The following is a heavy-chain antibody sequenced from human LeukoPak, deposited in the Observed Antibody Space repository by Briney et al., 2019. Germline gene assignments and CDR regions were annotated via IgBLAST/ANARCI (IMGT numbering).Heavy chain of an antibody. Sequence: GGYLTLSCAASGFTFSSYAMHRLRQAPGKGLEWVVVISYDGSNKYYADSVKGRFTISRDNSKNTLYLQMNSLRAEDTAVYYCARDPHYYDILTGYYVFDYWGQGTLVTVSS. V-gene: IGHV3-30*04. CDR3: ARDPHYYDILTGYYVFDY. CDR1: GFTFSSYA. D-gene: IGHD3-9*01. CDR2: ISYDGSNK. J-gene: IGHJ4*02.